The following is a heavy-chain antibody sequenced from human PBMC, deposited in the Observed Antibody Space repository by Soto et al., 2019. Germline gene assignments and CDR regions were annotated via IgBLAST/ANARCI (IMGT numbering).Heavy chain of an antibody. D-gene: IGHD4-17*01. J-gene: IGHJ4*02. V-gene: IGHV1-18*01. CDR2: ISAYNGNT. CDR3: ARGYTQSTVTPIRY. CDR1: GYTFSTYG. Sequence: VSVKVSCKASGYTFSTYGITWVRQAPGQVLEWMGWISAYNGNTNYAQKLQGRLTMTTDTSTSTAYMELRSLRSDDTAVYYCARGYTQSTVTPIRYWGQGTLVTVSS.